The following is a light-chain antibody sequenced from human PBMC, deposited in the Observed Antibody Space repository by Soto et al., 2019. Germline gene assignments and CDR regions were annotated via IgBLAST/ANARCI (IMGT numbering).Light chain of an antibody. CDR2: AAS. V-gene: IGKV1-12*01. CDR3: QQAISFPIT. J-gene: IGKJ5*01. CDR1: QSISSF. Sequence: HLTQSPASLSASVRDRVPITAGASQSISSFLTWYQQKAGKAPKLLIYAASSLQTGVPSRFSGSGSGTDFTLTISSLQPEDFGTYYCQQAISFPITFGQGTRLEIK.